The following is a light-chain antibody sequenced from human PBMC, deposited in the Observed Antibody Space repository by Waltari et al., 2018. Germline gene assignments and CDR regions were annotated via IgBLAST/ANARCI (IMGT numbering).Light chain of an antibody. Sequence: QSGLTQPPSVSGAPGQRVTISCTGSSSNIGAGYDVHWYQLLPGTAPKPPLDGHRDRASGVPDRVCGSKSGTSASLAITGLQAEDEAGYYCQSYDSSLSGSVFGGGTKLTVL. CDR3: QSYDSSLSGSV. J-gene: IGLJ2*01. CDR2: GHR. CDR1: SSNIGAGYD. V-gene: IGLV1-40*01.